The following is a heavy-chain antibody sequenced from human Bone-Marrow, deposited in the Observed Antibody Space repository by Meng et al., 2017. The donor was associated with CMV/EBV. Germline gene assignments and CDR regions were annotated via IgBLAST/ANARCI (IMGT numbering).Heavy chain of an antibody. CDR3: ARGSTGITPY. V-gene: IGHV4-61*01. CDR1: GGSVSSGSYY. J-gene: IGHJ4*02. D-gene: IGHD1-1*01. CDR2: IYYSGST. Sequence: GSLRLSCTVSGGSVSSGSYYWSWVRQPPGKGLEWIGYIYYSGSTNYNPSLKSRVTISVDTSKNQFSLKLSSVTAADTVVYYCARGSTGITPYWGQGTLVTVSS.